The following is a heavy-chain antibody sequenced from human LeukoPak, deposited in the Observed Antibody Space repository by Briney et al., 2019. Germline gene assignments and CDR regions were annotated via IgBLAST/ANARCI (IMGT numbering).Heavy chain of an antibody. CDR2: FDPEDGET. V-gene: IGHV1-24*01. CDR1: GYTLTELS. CDR3: ATGSVVRGYSVNWFDP. D-gene: IGHD5-12*01. Sequence: ASVKVSCKVSGYTLTELSMHWVRQAPGKGLEWMGGFDPEDGETIYAQKFQGRVTMTEDTSTDTAYMELSSLRSEDTAVYYCATGSVVRGYSVNWFDPWGQGTLVTVSS. J-gene: IGHJ5*02.